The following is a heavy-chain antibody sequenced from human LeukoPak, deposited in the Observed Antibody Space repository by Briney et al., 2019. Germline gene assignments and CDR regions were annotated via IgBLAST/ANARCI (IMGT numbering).Heavy chain of an antibody. J-gene: IGHJ3*02. CDR2: IYYSGST. Sequence: SETLSLTCTVSGGSISSYYWSWIRQPPGKGLEWIGYIYYSGSTNYNPSLKSRVTISVDTSKNQFSLKLSSVTAADTAVYYCARVSSSCDDAFDIWGQGTMVTVSS. CDR3: ARVSSSCDDAFDI. D-gene: IGHD6-13*01. CDR1: GGSISSYY. V-gene: IGHV4-59*12.